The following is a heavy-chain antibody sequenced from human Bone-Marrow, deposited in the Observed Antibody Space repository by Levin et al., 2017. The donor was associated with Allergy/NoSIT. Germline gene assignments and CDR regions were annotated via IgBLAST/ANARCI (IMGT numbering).Heavy chain of an antibody. CDR3: AKDIGYSYSLGV. J-gene: IGHJ6*02. CDR1: GFTFDDYA. CDR2: ISWNSGSI. Sequence: SGGSLRLSCAASGFTFDDYAMHWVRQAPGKGLEWVSGISWNSGSIGYADSVKGRFTISRDNAKNSLYLQMNSLRAEDTALYYCAKDIGYSYSLGVWGQGTTVTVSS. V-gene: IGHV3-9*01. D-gene: IGHD5-18*01.